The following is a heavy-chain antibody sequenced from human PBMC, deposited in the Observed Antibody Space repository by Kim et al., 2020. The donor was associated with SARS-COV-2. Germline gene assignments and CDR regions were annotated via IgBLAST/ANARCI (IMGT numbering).Heavy chain of an antibody. CDR3: ARALAYCGGDCYSGYRYYYYGMDV. J-gene: IGHJ6*02. V-gene: IGHV3-33*05. CDR1: GFTFSSYG. D-gene: IGHD2-21*02. Sequence: GGSLRLSCAASGFTFSSYGMLWVRQAPGKGLEWVAVISSDGSNKYYADSVKGRFTISRDNSKNTLYLQMNSLRAEDTAVYYCARALAYCGGDCYSGYRYYYYGMDVWGQGTTVTVSS. CDR2: ISSDGSNK.